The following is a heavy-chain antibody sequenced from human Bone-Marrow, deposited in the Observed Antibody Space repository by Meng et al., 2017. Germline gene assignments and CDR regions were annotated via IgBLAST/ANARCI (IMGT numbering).Heavy chain of an antibody. CDR3: ARTRNSYADY. D-gene: IGHD5-18*01. Sequence: QDQRGQAGAEVKTPGSLVKVSCKAFGGTLSSYAISWVRQAPGQGLEWMGGIIPIFGTANYAQKFQGRVTITADKSTSTAYMELSSLRSEDTAVYYCARTRNSYADYWGQGTLVTVSS. J-gene: IGHJ4*02. CDR1: GGTLSSYA. V-gene: IGHV1-69*06. CDR2: IIPIFGTA.